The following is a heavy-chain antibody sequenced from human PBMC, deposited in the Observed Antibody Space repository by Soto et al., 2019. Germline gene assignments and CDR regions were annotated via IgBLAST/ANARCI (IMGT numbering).Heavy chain of an antibody. Sequence: QLQLQESGPGLVKPSETLSLTCTVSGGSISSTTYYWGWIRQPPGKGLEWIGRIFYSGSTYYNPSLKSRVTISVDTSKNQFSLKLSSVTAADTAVYYCARLPTVTTLGGFDYWGQGTLVTVSS. V-gene: IGHV4-39*01. J-gene: IGHJ4*02. D-gene: IGHD4-17*01. CDR2: IFYSGST. CDR1: GGSISSTTYY. CDR3: ARLPTVTTLGGFDY.